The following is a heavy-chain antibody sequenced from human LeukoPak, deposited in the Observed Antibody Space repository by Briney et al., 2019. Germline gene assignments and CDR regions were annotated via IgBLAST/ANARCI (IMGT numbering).Heavy chain of an antibody. D-gene: IGHD5-24*01. CDR1: GGSISSYY. J-gene: IGHJ6*02. CDR2: IYYSGST. V-gene: IGHV4-59*01. Sequence: SETLSLTCTVSGGSISSYYWSWIRQPPGKGLEWIRYIYYSGSTNYNPSLKSRVTISVDTSKNQFSLKLSSVTAADTAVYYCARDRGFKKMAGYYYYGMDVWGQGTTVTVSS. CDR3: ARDRGFKKMAGYYYYGMDV.